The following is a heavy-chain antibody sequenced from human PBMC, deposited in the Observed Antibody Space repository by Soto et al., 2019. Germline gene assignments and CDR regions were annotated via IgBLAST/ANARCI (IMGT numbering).Heavy chain of an antibody. CDR2: ISYEGSNK. CDR3: AKEGYDSSAPFDY. J-gene: IGHJ4*02. Sequence: QVQLVESGGGVVQPGRSLRLSCAASGFTFSSYGMHWVRQAPGKGREWVAVISYEGSNKYYADSVKGRFTISRHNSKNTRYLQMNSLRAEDTAVYYCAKEGYDSSAPFDYWGQGTLVTVSS. V-gene: IGHV3-30*18. D-gene: IGHD3-22*01. CDR1: GFTFSSYG.